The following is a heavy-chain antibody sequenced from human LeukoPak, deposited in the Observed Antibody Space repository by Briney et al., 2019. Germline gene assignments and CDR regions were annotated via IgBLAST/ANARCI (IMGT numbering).Heavy chain of an antibody. CDR3: ARDRSWSSGLYFDY. D-gene: IGHD6-19*01. CDR1: GYSISSGYY. V-gene: IGHV4-38-2*02. J-gene: IGHJ4*02. CDR2: IYHSGST. Sequence: SETLSLTCGVSGYSISSGYYWGWIRQPPGKGLEWIGSIYHSGSTYYNPSLKSRVTISVDTSKNQFSLKLSSVTAADTAVYYCARDRSWSSGLYFDYWGQGTLVTVSS.